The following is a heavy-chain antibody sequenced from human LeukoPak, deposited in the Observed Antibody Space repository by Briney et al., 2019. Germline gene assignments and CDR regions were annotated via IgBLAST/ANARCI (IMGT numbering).Heavy chain of an antibody. J-gene: IGHJ3*02. CDR1: GFTFSSYA. Sequence: QPGGSLRLSCAASGFTFSSYAMSWVRQAPGKGLEWVSAISGSGGSTYYADSVKGRFTISRDNSKNTLYLQMNSLRAEDTAVYYCAKDGDYSGSYFPGGENAFDIWGQGTMVTVSS. CDR2: ISGSGGST. D-gene: IGHD1-26*01. CDR3: AKDGDYSGSYFPGGENAFDI. V-gene: IGHV3-23*01.